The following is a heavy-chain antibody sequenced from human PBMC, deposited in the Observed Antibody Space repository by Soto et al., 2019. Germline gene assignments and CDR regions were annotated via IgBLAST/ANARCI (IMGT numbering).Heavy chain of an antibody. V-gene: IGHV3-23*01. Sequence: EVQLLESGGGVVQRGGSLRLSCAASGFTVTSHAMSWVRQAPGKGLEWVSSIRGSGDGRYYGDSVKGRFTISRDSSSSTLYLEMKNLRGEDTAVYFCTRSRRSLLMVYGFGGMDVWGQGTTVTVSS. CDR2: IRGSGDGR. CDR1: GFTVTSHA. J-gene: IGHJ6*02. D-gene: IGHD2-8*01. CDR3: TRSRRSLLMVYGFGGMDV.